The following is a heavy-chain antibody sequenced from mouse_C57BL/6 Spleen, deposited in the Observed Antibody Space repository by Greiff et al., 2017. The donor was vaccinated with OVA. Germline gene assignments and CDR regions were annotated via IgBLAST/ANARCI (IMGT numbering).Heavy chain of an antibody. CDR1: GYTFTSYW. D-gene: IGHD1-2*01. CDR3: ARCSHYYRVAY. Sequence: QVQLQQPGAELVRPGSSVKLSCKASGYTFTSYWMEWVKQRPGQGLEWIGNIYPSDSETHYNQKFKDKATLTVDKSSSTAYMQLSSLTSEDSAVYYCARCSHYYRVAYWGQGTLVTVAA. J-gene: IGHJ3*01. CDR2: IYPSDSET. V-gene: IGHV1-61*01.